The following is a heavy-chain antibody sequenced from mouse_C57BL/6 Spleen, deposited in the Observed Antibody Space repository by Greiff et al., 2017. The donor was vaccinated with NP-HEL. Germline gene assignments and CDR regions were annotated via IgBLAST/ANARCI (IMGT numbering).Heavy chain of an antibody. CDR1: GYSFTGYF. CDR2: INPYNGDT. CDR3: ARSKGTTDGYFDY. D-gene: IGHD1-1*01. Sequence: VQLQQSGPELVKPGDSVKISCKASGYSFTGYFMNWVMQSHGKSLEWIGRINPYNGDTFYNQKFKGKATLTVDKSSSTAHMELRSLTSEDSAVYYCARSKGTTDGYFDYWGQGTTLTVSS. V-gene: IGHV1-20*01. J-gene: IGHJ2*01.